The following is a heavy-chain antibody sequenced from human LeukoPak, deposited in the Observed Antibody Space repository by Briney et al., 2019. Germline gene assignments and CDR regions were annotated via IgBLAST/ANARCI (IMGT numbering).Heavy chain of an antibody. Sequence: ASVKVSCKASGYTFTGYYMHWVRQAPGQGLEWMGWINPNSGGTNYAQKFQGRVTMTRDTSISTAYMELSRLRSDDTAVYYCARRTTVTTLYYYYGMDVWGQGTTVTVSS. J-gene: IGHJ6*02. CDR2: INPNSGGT. D-gene: IGHD4-17*01. CDR1: GYTFTGYY. CDR3: ARRTTVTTLYYYYGMDV. V-gene: IGHV1-2*02.